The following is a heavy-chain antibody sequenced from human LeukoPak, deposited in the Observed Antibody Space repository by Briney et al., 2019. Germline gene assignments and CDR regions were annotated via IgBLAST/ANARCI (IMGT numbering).Heavy chain of an antibody. D-gene: IGHD3-22*01. J-gene: IGHJ4*02. V-gene: IGHV3-9*01. CDR1: GFTFDDYA. Sequence: GGSLRLSCVASGFTFDDYAMHWVRQAPGKGLEWVAGINWNSVSAVYADSLNGRLTISRDNAKNSLFLQMNSLKTEDTAFYYCAKGARSSSGYTTDWGQGILVTVSS. CDR3: AKGARSSSGYTTD. CDR2: INWNSVSA.